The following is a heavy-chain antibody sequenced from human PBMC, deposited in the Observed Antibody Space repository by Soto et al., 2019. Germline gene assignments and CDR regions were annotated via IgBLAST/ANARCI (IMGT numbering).Heavy chain of an antibody. CDR1: GDAIPGGVFL. CDR2: LFPSGRT. CDR3: ARTGFYFDSSGPDQESWFDP. J-gene: IGHJ5*02. Sequence: TSGTPYLPVPFPGDAIPGGVFLGTGIRRPPGEGLEWIGYLFPSGRTSSSPSLKSRVTISVDRSKTHFSLKLTSLSAADTAVYYCARTGFYFDSSGPDQESWFDPWGHGTLVTVSS. V-gene: IGHV4-30-2*01. D-gene: IGHD3-22*01.